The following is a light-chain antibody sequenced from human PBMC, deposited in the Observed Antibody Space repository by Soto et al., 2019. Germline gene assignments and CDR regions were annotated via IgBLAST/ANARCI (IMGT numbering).Light chain of an antibody. Sequence: QSALTQPASVSGSPGQLITISCTGTSRDVGGYKYVSWYQQHPGKATKLMIFEVSNRPSGVSNRFSGSKSGNTASLTISGLQAEDVADYYCSSYTSSSTYVFGTGTKLTVL. J-gene: IGLJ1*01. CDR1: SRDVGGYKY. V-gene: IGLV2-14*01. CDR2: EVS. CDR3: SSYTSSSTYV.